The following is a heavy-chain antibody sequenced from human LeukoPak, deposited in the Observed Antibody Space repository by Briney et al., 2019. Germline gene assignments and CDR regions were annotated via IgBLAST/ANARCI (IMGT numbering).Heavy chain of an antibody. D-gene: IGHD3-22*01. CDR1: GFTFSNAW. J-gene: IGHJ4*02. CDR2: IKSKTDGGTT. V-gene: IGHV3-15*01. Sequence: GGSLRLSCAASGFTFSNAWMSWVRQAPGKGLEWVGRIKSKTDGGTTDYAAPVKGRFTISRDDSKNTLYLQMNSLKTEDTAAYYCTTVTMIVVDPNDYWGQGTLVTVSS. CDR3: TTVTMIVVDPNDY.